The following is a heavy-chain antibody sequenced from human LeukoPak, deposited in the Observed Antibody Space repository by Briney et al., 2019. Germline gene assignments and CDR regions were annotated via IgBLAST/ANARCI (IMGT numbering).Heavy chain of an antibody. J-gene: IGHJ4*02. CDR3: ASSAVAGTFDY. V-gene: IGHV3-53*01. CDR1: GFTVSDSC. CDR2: IYSGGST. Sequence: PGGSLRLSCAASGFTVSDSCVTWVRQAPGKGLEWVSVIYSGGSTYYADSVKGRFTISRDNSKNTLYLQMNSLRAEDTAVYYCASSAVAGTFDYWGQGTLVTVSS. D-gene: IGHD6-19*01.